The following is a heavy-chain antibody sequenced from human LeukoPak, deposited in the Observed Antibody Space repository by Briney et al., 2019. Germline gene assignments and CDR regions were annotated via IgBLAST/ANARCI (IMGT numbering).Heavy chain of an antibody. Sequence: GGSLRLSCAASGFSSDSYWMHWARQAPGKGLVWVARINGDGSSINYADSVKGRFTISRDNAKNTLYLQMNSLRVEDTAVYYCARGRGPYGWFDPWGQGTLVTVSS. CDR1: GFSSDSYW. D-gene: IGHD3-10*01. CDR2: INGDGSSI. CDR3: ARGRGPYGWFDP. V-gene: IGHV3-74*01. J-gene: IGHJ5*02.